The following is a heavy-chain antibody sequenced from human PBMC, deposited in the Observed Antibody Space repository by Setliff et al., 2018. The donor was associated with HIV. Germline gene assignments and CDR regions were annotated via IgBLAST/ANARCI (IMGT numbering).Heavy chain of an antibody. D-gene: IGHD3-9*01. J-gene: IGHJ6*02. CDR3: AIDGLSYNILPGSIAYFHSGMDV. CDR2: ISAYNGNT. V-gene: IGHV1-18*01. Sequence: ASVKVSCKASGGTFSSYAISWVRQAPGQGLEWMGWISAYNGNTNYAQKLQGRVTMTTETSTNTAYMELRSLRSDDTAVYYCAIDGLSYNILPGSIAYFHSGMDVWGQGTTVTVSS. CDR1: GGTFSSYA.